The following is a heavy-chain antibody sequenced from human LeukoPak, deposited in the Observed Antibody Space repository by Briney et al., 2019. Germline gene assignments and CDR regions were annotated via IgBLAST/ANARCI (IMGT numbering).Heavy chain of an antibody. CDR2: INPNSGGT. J-gene: IGHJ4*02. CDR1: GYTFTGYY. V-gene: IGHV1-2*06. Sequence: ASVKVSCKASGYTFTGYYMHWVRQAPGQGLEWMGRINPNSGGTNYAQKFQGRVTMTRDTSISTAYMELSRLRSDDTALYYCARGGRWLQSGSFDYWGQGTLVTVSS. CDR3: ARGGRWLQSGSFDY. D-gene: IGHD5-24*01.